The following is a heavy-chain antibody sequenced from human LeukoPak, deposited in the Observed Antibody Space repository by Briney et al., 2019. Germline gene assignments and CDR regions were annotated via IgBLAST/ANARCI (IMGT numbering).Heavy chain of an antibody. CDR3: ARRGYSYGPGGYDY. V-gene: IGHV3-21*05. D-gene: IGHD5-18*01. CDR1: GFTFSSYE. CDR2: ISSSSSYI. J-gene: IGHJ4*02. Sequence: GGSLRLSCAASGFTFSSYEMNWVRQAPGKGLEWVSYISSSSSYIYYADSVKGRFTISRDNAKNSLYLQMNSLRAEDTAVYYCARRGYSYGPGGYDYWGQGTLVTVSS.